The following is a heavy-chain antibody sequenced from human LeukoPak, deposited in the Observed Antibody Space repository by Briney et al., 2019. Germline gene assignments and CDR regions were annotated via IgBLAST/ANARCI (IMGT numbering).Heavy chain of an antibody. V-gene: IGHV4-4*07. CDR1: GGSISSYY. Sequence: PSETLSLTCTVSGGSISSYYWSWIRQTARKGLEWIGRIYSSGSTNYNPSLKSRVTMSVDTSKNQFSLKLSSVTAADTAVYYCARLSYYYDSSGSGDWFDPWGQGTLVTVSS. CDR3: ARLSYYYDSSGSGDWFDP. D-gene: IGHD3-22*01. J-gene: IGHJ5*02. CDR2: IYSSGST.